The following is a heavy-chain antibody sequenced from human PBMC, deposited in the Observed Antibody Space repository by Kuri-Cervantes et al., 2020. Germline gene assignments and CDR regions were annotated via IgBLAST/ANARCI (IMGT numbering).Heavy chain of an antibody. D-gene: IGHD6-6*01. CDR3: ATGIAPRGPLVYYYYMDV. CDR2: INPNSGGT. V-gene: IGHV1-2*02. J-gene: IGHJ6*03. CDR1: GYTFTGYY. Sequence: ASVKVSCKASGYTFTGYYMHWVRQAPGQGPEWMGWINPNSGGTNYAQKFQGRVTMTRDTSISTAYMELSRLRSDDTAVYYCATGIAPRGPLVYYYYMDVWGKGTTVTVSS.